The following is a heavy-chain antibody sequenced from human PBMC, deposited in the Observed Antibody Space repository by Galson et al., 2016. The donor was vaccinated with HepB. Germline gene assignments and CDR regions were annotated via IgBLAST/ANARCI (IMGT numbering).Heavy chain of an antibody. D-gene: IGHD2-15*01. CDR1: NGSVTSRTFY. V-gene: IGHV4-61*01. Sequence: SETLSLTCAVSNGSVTSRTFYWTWIRQPPGKGLQWIGHMSYSGRPRYNPSLKSRVTISVDTSKNQFSLKLSSVTAADTAMYYCASGWWSQKDYRYGMDVWGQGTTVTVSS. CDR3: ASGWWSQKDYRYGMDV. CDR2: MSYSGRP. J-gene: IGHJ6*02.